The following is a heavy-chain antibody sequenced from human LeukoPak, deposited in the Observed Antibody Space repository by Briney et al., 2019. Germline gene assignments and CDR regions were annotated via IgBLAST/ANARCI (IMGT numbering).Heavy chain of an antibody. Sequence: SLRLSCAASGFTFDDYAMHWVRQAPGKGLEWVSGISWNSGSIGYADSVKGRFTISRDNAKNSLYLQMNSLRAKDTALYYCAKDILGRGVTATSTRIDYWGQGTLVTVSS. CDR1: GFTFDDYA. CDR2: ISWNSGSI. CDR3: AKDILGRGVTATSTRIDY. D-gene: IGHD2-21*02. J-gene: IGHJ4*02. V-gene: IGHV3-9*01.